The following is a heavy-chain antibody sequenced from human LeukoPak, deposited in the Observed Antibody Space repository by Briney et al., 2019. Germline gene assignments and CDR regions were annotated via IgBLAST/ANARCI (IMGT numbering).Heavy chain of an antibody. J-gene: IGHJ5*02. V-gene: IGHV4-34*01. CDR1: GGSFSGYY. D-gene: IGHD3-3*01. CDR2: INHSGST. Sequence: SETLSLTCAVYGGSFSGYYWSWIRQPPGKGLEWIGEINHSGSTNYNPSLKSRVTISVDTSKNQFSLKLSSVTAADTAVYYCARHFGVVIPFDPWAREPWSPSPQ. CDR3: ARHFGVVIPFDP.